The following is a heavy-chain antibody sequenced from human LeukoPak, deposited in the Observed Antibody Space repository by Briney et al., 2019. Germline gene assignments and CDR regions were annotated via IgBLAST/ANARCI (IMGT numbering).Heavy chain of an antibody. D-gene: IGHD5-12*01. V-gene: IGHV4-39*01. CDR1: GGSISSSSYY. Sequence: KTSETLSLTCTVSGGSISSSSYYWGWIRQPPGKGLEWIGSIYYSGSTYYNPSLKSRVTISVDTSKNQFFLKLSSVTAADTAVYYCARLDLFQASGSTLVDYWGQGTLVTVSS. CDR3: ARLDLFQASGSTLVDY. J-gene: IGHJ4*02. CDR2: IYYSGST.